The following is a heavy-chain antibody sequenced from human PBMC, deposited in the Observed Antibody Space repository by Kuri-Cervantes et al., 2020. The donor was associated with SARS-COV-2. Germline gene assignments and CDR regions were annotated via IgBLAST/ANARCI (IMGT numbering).Heavy chain of an antibody. D-gene: IGHD6-13*01. CDR3: ARDRGSWQQLVPNLFDY. J-gene: IGHJ4*02. Sequence: GGSLRLSCAASGFTFSSYAMHWVRQAPGKGLEYVSAISSNGGSTYYANSVKGRFTISRDNSKNTLYLQMGSLRAEDMAVYYCARDRGSWQQLVPNLFDYWGQGTLVTVSS. CDR2: ISSNGGST. CDR1: GFTFSSYA. V-gene: IGHV3-64*01.